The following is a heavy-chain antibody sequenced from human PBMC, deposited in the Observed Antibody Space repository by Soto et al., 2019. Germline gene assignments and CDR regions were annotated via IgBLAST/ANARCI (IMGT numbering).Heavy chain of an antibody. D-gene: IGHD3-22*01. CDR2: INHSGST. Sequence: PSETLSLTCAVYGGSFSGYYWSWIRQPPGKGLEWIGEINHSGSTNYNPSLKSRVTISVDTSKNQFSLKLSSVTAADTAVYYCARSPHTMKRQKVFDYSGQGTLVTVSS. J-gene: IGHJ4*02. V-gene: IGHV4-34*01. CDR1: GGSFSGYY. CDR3: ARSPHTMKRQKVFDY.